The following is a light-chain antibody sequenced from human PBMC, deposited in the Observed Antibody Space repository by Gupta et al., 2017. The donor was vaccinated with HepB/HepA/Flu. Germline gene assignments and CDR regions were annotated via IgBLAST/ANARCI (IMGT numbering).Light chain of an antibody. CDR1: QSVLYSSDNKNY. CDR2: WAS. J-gene: IGKJ1*01. V-gene: IGKV4-1*01. Sequence: DIVMTQSPDSLAVSLGERATINCKSSQSVLYSSDNKNYLAWYQQKPRQPPKLLIYWASTRESGVPDRFSGSGSGTDFTLTISSLQAEDVAVYYCQQYYSLPWTFGQGTKVEI. CDR3: QQYYSLPWT.